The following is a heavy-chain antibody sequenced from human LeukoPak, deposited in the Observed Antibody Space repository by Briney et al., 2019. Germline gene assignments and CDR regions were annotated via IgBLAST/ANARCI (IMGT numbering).Heavy chain of an antibody. CDR3: ARDDGDYPYYFYYFDY. V-gene: IGHV3-21*06. J-gene: IGHJ4*02. D-gene: IGHD4-17*01. Sequence: GGSLRLSCAASGFTFSSYNMNWVRQAPGKGLEWVSSISSSSSYIYYADSVKGRFTISRNNAQNSLYLQMNSLRAEDTAVYYCARDDGDYPYYFYYFDYWGQGTLVTVSS. CDR1: GFTFSSYN. CDR2: ISSSSSYI.